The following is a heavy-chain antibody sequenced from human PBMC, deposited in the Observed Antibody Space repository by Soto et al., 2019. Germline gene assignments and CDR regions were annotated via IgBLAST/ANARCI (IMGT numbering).Heavy chain of an antibody. CDR2: ISGSGGST. Sequence: EVQLLESGGGLVQPGGSLRLSCAASGFTFSSYAMSWVRQAPGKGLEWVSAISGSGGSTYYADSVKGRFTIARDNSKNPLYLQMNSLRAEDTAVYYCAKDHEGYSSSWLFDYWGQGTLVTVSS. CDR1: GFTFSSYA. CDR3: AKDHEGYSSSWLFDY. V-gene: IGHV3-23*01. D-gene: IGHD6-13*01. J-gene: IGHJ4*02.